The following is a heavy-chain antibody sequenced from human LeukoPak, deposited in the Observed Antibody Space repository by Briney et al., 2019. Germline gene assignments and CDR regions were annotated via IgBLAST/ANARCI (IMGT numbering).Heavy chain of an antibody. CDR2: IYSGGST. CDR1: GFTVSSNY. V-gene: IGHV3-66*02. Sequence: GGSLRLSCAASGFTVSSNYMSWVRQAPGKGLEWVSVIYSGGSTYYADSVKGRFTISRDNSKNTLYLQMNSLRAEDTAVYYCTIAAAGTPYYYCYMDVWGKGTTVTVSS. CDR3: TIAAAGTPYYYCYMDV. J-gene: IGHJ6*03. D-gene: IGHD6-13*01.